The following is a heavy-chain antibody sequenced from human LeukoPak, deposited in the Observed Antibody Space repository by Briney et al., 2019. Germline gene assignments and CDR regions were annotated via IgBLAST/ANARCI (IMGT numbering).Heavy chain of an antibody. Sequence: GGSLRLPCSASGFTFSSYSMNWVRQALGKGLEWLAYINRGGDNIWYADSVKGRFTISRDNARDSLFLQMNSLRDEDTAVYYCARDHDWAFDYWGQGTLVTVSS. J-gene: IGHJ4*02. CDR3: ARDHDWAFDY. CDR2: INRGGDNI. CDR1: GFTFSSYS. V-gene: IGHV3-48*02. D-gene: IGHD3-9*01.